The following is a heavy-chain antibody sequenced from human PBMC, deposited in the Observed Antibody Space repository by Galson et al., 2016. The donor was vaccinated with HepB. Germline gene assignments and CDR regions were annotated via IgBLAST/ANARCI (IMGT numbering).Heavy chain of an antibody. CDR1: GFIFRSYA. V-gene: IGHV3-30-3*01. J-gene: IGHJ6*04. CDR2: ISNDGSNK. Sequence: SLRLSCADSGFIFRSYAMNWVRQAPGKGLEWLAVISNDGSNKYYEDSVKGRFTISRDNSKNTLYLQMNSLRAEDTAVYYCARLIASPWNDSYYYGMAVWGKGTTVTVSS. CDR3: ARLIASPWNDSYYYGMAV. D-gene: IGHD3-16*01.